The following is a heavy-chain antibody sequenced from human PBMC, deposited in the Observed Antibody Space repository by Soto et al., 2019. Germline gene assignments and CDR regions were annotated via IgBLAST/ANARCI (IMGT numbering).Heavy chain of an antibody. CDR2: IKQDGSEQ. V-gene: IGHV3-7*01. CDR3: ARDFDV. CDR1: GCSFSAYW. J-gene: IGHJ2*01. Sequence: EVQLLESGGGLVQPGGSLRLSCEASGCSFSAYWMSWVRQAPGKGLEWVANIKQDGSEQYYVDSVKGRFTISRNNAKNSLYLQMNSLRAEDTSVFYCARDFDVWGRGTLVTVSS.